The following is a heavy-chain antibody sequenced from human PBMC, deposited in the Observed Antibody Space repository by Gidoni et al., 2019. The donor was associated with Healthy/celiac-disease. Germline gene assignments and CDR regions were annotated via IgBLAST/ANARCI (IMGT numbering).Heavy chain of an antibody. D-gene: IGHD6-19*01. J-gene: IGHJ4*02. CDR3: ARDLGYSSGWQLFGY. CDR1: GFTVSSNY. CDR2: IYSGGST. V-gene: IGHV3-53*01. Sequence: EVQLVESGGGLIQPGGSLRLSCAASGFTVSSNYMSWVRQAPGKGLEWVSVIYSGGSTYYADSVKGRFTISRDNSKNTLYLQMNSLRAEDTAVYYCARDLGYSSGWQLFGYWGQGTLVTVSS.